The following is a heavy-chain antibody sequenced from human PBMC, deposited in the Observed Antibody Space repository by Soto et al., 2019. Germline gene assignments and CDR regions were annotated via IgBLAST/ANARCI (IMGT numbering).Heavy chain of an antibody. Sequence: QVQLQQWGAGLLKPSETLSLTCAVYGGSFSGYYWTWIRQPPGTGLEWIGEINHSGSTNYNPSLKSRVTISVETSKNPFSLKLTSVTAADTAVYYCAREKITGLFDYWGQGTLVTVSS. J-gene: IGHJ4*02. V-gene: IGHV4-34*01. CDR1: GGSFSGYY. CDR3: AREKITGLFDY. CDR2: INHSGST. D-gene: IGHD2-8*02.